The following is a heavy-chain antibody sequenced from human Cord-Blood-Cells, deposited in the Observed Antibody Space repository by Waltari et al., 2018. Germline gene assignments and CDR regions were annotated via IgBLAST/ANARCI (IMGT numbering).Heavy chain of an antibody. CDR1: GFTFDDYT. D-gene: IGHD6-13*01. CDR3: AKDLQQLVPGWYFDL. V-gene: IGHV3-43*01. J-gene: IGHJ2*01. CDR2: ISWDGGST. Sequence: EVQLVESGGVVVQPGGSLRLSCAASGFTFDDYTMHWVRQAPGKGLEWVSLISWDGGSTYYADSVKGRFTISRDNSKNSLYLQMNSLRTEDTALYYCAKDLQQLVPGWYFDLWGRGTLVTVSS.